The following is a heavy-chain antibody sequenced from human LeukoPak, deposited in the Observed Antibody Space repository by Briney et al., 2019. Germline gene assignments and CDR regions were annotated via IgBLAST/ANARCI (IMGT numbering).Heavy chain of an antibody. CDR1: GFTFSDYY. CDR2: ISHSSGFT. CDR3: AKLFKAYSSTWIDY. Sequence: PGGSLRLSCAASGFTFSDYYMSWVRQAPGQGLEWVAYISHSSGFTNYADSVKGRFAISRDNAKNSLYLQMDSLRAEDMAIYYCAKLFKAYSSTWIDYWGQGNLVTVSS. D-gene: IGHD6-13*01. J-gene: IGHJ4*02. V-gene: IGHV3-11*03.